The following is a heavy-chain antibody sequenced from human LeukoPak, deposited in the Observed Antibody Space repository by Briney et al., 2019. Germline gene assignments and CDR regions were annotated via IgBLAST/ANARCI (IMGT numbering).Heavy chain of an antibody. CDR1: GFTFDDYG. V-gene: IGHV3-20*04. CDR3: ARGLAVPRTRHFDY. Sequence: PGGSLRLSCAASGFTFDDYGMSWVRQAPGKGLEWVSGINWNGGSTGYADSVKGRFTISRDNAKNSLYLQMNSLRAEDTAVYYCARGLAVPRTRHFDYWGQGTLVSVSS. J-gene: IGHJ4*02. CDR2: INWNGGST. D-gene: IGHD6-19*01.